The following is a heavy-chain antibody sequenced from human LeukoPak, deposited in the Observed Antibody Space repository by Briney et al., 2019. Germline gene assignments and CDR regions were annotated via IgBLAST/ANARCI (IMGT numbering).Heavy chain of an antibody. J-gene: IGHJ4*02. D-gene: IGHD3-22*01. CDR3: ARQDYDSSGYLYYFDY. CDR2: IYYSGSA. CDR1: GGSISSSSYY. Sequence: SETLSLTCTVSGGSISSSSYYWGWIRQPPGKGLEWIGSIYYSGSAHYNPSLKGRVTISVDTSKNHFSLKLSSGTAADTAVYYCARQDYDSSGYLYYFDYWGQGTLVTVSS. V-gene: IGHV4-39*01.